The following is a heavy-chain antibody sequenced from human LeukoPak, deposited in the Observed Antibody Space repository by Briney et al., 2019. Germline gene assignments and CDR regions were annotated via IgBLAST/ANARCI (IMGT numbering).Heavy chain of an antibody. J-gene: IGHJ4*02. D-gene: IGHD6-13*01. CDR2: IRYDGSNK. V-gene: IGHV3-30*02. CDR3: AKDKPPYSSSWLFDY. CDR1: GFTFSSYG. Sequence: PGGSLRLSCAASGFTFSSYGMHWVRQAPGKGLEWVAFIRYDGSNKYYADSVKGRFTISRDNSKNTLYLQMNSLRAEDTAVYYCAKDKPPYSSSWLFDYWGQGTLVTVSS.